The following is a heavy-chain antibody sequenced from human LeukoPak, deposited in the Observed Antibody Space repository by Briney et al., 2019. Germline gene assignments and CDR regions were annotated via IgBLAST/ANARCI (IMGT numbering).Heavy chain of an antibody. CDR1: GFTFSDYY. V-gene: IGHV3-11*04. Sequence: PGGSLRLSCAASGFTFSDYYMSWIRQAPGKGLEWVSYISSSGSTIYYADSVKGRFTISRDNSKNTLYLQMNSLRPEDTAVYYCAKDKDYSFNYWGQGTLVTVSS. CDR2: ISSSGSTI. J-gene: IGHJ4*02. CDR3: AKDKDYSFNY.